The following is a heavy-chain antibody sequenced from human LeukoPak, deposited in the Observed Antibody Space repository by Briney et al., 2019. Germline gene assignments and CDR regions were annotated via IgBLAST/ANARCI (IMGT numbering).Heavy chain of an antibody. D-gene: IGHD3-22*01. V-gene: IGHV1-3*01. Sequence: ASVNVSCKASGYTFTSYALQWVRQAPGQRLEWMGWINAGNGNTKYSQKFQGRVTITRDTSASTAYMELGSLRSEDTAVYYCARESRYYDSSGYSYYFDYWGQGTLVTVSS. CDR2: INAGNGNT. CDR1: GYTFTSYA. CDR3: ARESRYYDSSGYSYYFDY. J-gene: IGHJ4*02.